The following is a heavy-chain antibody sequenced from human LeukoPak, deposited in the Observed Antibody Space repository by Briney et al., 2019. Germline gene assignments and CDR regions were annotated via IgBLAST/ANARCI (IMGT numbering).Heavy chain of an antibody. CDR2: IHIYRGNT. D-gene: IGHD1-26*01. V-gene: IGHV1-18*01. CDR1: GYSSTNYG. J-gene: IGHJ6*03. Sequence: ASVKVSCKASGYSSTNYGISWVRQAPGQGLEWMGWIHIYRGNTNYAQKFQGRVTITADESTSTAYMELSSLRSEDTAVYYCATTVGATTFGTNYYYYMDVWGKGTTVTISS. CDR3: ATTVGATTFGTNYYYYMDV.